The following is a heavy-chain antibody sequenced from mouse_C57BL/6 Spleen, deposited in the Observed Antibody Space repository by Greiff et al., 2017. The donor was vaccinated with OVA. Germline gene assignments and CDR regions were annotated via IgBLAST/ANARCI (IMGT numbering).Heavy chain of an antibody. J-gene: IGHJ4*01. CDR1: GYTFTSYW. V-gene: IGHV1-55*01. CDR3: AIKGNYGMYYAMDY. CDR2: IYPASGST. D-gene: IGHD2-1*01. Sequence: QVQLQQPGAELVKPGASVKLSCKASGYTFTSYWITWVKQRPGQGLEWIGDIYPASGSTNYNEKFKSKATLTVDKSSSTAYMQLSSLTSEDSAVDYWAIKGNYGMYYAMDYWGQGTSVTVSS.